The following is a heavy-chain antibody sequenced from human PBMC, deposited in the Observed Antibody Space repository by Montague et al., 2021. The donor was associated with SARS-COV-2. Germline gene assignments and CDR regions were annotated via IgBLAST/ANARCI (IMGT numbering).Heavy chain of an antibody. J-gene: IGHJ6*03. CDR3: ARLGDGVVPSPILGVGPYYSYDYMDV. CDR1: GGSFSTYS. Sequence: SETLSLTCAAHGGSFSTYSWNWIRQPPGKGLEWIGEIHHGGSTNYNPSLKSRVTISADTSKNQFSLKLTSVAAADTAVYYCARLGDGVVPSPILGVGPYYSYDYMDVWGKGTTVTVSS. V-gene: IGHV4-34*01. CDR2: IHHGGST. D-gene: IGHD3-10*01.